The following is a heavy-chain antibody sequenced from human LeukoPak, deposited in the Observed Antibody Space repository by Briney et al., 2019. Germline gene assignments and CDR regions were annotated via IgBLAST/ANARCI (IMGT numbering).Heavy chain of an antibody. Sequence: SETLSLTCTVSGGSISSYYWSWIRQPPGKGLEWIGYIYYSGSTNYNPSLKSRVTISVDTSKNQFSLKLSSVTAADTAVYYCASSPYYYDSSGYYYVWGQGTLVTASS. D-gene: IGHD3-22*01. CDR3: ASSPYYYDSSGYYYV. CDR2: IYYSGST. CDR1: GGSISSYY. J-gene: IGHJ4*02. V-gene: IGHV4-59*01.